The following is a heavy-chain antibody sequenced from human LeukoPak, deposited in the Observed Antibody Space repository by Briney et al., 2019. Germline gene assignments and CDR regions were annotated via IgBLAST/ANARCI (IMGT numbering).Heavy chain of an antibody. V-gene: IGHV1-2*02. Sequence: ASVKVSCKASGYTFTGYFIHWARQAPAQGLEWMGWIVPNSGGTNYAQKLQGRVIMTRDTSISTAYMELSRLRSDDTAVYYCARDRGIDYYGSGSYYRHYYYYMDVWGKGTTVSVSS. D-gene: IGHD3-10*01. CDR1: GYTFTGYF. CDR2: IVPNSGGT. J-gene: IGHJ6*03. CDR3: ARDRGIDYYGSGSYYRHYYYYMDV.